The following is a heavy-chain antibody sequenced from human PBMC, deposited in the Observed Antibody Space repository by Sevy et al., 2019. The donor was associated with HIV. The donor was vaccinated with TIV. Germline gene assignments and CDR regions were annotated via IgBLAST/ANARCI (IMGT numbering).Heavy chain of an antibody. V-gene: IGHV3-48*03. CDR2: ISRSGSTI. CDR3: ARSDYGSGRF. D-gene: IGHD3-10*01. J-gene: IGHJ4*02. Sequence: GGSLRLSCAASGFTFSSYEMNWVRQAPGKGLEWISYISRSGSTIYYADSVKGRFTISRDNAKNSLYLQMNSLRAEDTAVYYCARSDYGSGRFWGQGTLVTVSS. CDR1: GFTFSSYE.